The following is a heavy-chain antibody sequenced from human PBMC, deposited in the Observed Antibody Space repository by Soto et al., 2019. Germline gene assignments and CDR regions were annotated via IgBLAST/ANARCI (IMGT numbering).Heavy chain of an antibody. Sequence: QVQLQESGPGLVKLSGTLYLTCTVSSGSISSHNWWTWVRQTPGKGLEWIGDIHHAGGSNYNPYLKSRVSIPVDKSKNQFSLRLSSVTVADTAVYYCARKRAGSDDYGDYSPHWYFDLWGRGTMVTVSP. D-gene: IGHD4-17*01. CDR2: IHHAGGS. V-gene: IGHV4-4*02. CDR3: ARKRAGSDDYGDYSPHWYFDL. CDR1: SGSISSHNW. J-gene: IGHJ2*01.